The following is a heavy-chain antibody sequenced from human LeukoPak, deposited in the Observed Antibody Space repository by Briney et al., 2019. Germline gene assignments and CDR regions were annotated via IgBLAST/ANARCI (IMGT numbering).Heavy chain of an antibody. CDR2: IYTSGST. J-gene: IGHJ4*02. V-gene: IGHV4-61*02. D-gene: IGHD3-22*01. CDR3: ARDLPTTYYYDSSGFDY. Sequence: SETLSLTCSVSGGSISSGGYYWSWIRQPAGKGLEWIGRIYTSGSTNYNPSLKSRVTMSVDTSKNQFSLKLSSVTAADTAVYYCARDLPTTYYYDSSGFDYWGQGTLVTVSS. CDR1: GGSISSGGYY.